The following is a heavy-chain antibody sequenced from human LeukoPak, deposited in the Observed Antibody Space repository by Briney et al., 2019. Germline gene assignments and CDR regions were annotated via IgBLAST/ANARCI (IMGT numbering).Heavy chain of an antibody. V-gene: IGHV4-59*01. D-gene: IGHD6-6*01. Sequence: SETLSLTCTVSGGSISSYYWSWIRQPPGKGLEWIGYIYYSGSTNYNPSLKSRVTISVDTSKNQFSLKLSSVTAADTAVYYRAAQPARYYYGVDVWGQGTTVTVSS. CDR1: GGSISSYY. J-gene: IGHJ6*02. CDR3: AAQPARYYYGVDV. CDR2: IYYSGST.